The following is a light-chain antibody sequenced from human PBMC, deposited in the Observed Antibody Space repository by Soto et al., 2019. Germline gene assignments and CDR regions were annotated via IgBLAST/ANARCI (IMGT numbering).Light chain of an antibody. J-gene: IGKJ1*01. CDR2: GTS. CDR1: QDIRND. V-gene: IGKV1-6*01. Sequence: AIQMTQSPSSLSVSVGDRVTITCRASQDIRNDLGWYQQKPGKAPKLLIYGTSNLQSGVPSRFSGSGSGTDFTLTISSLQPEDFAVYYCQQYGTSPQTFGQGTKVDFK. CDR3: QQYGTSPQT.